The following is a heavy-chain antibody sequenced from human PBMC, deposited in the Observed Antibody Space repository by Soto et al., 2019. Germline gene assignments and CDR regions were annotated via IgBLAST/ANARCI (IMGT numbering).Heavy chain of an antibody. CDR2: ISAYNGNT. J-gene: IGHJ5*02. V-gene: IGHV1-18*01. Sequence: ASVKVSCKASGYTFTSYGISWVRQAPGQGLEWMGWISAYNGNTNYAQKLQGRVTMTTDTSTSTAYMELRSLRSDDTAVYYCAREVRAAAGRNWFDPWGKGTLVTVPS. CDR1: GYTFTSYG. D-gene: IGHD6-13*01. CDR3: AREVRAAAGRNWFDP.